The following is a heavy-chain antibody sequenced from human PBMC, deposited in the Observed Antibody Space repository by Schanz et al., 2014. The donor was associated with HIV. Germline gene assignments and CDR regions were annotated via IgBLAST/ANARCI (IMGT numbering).Heavy chain of an antibody. CDR1: GGSFSGYY. D-gene: IGHD3-10*01. J-gene: IGHJ5*02. CDR3: ARGGILLPRGVSNWFDP. Sequence: QVQLRQSGAGLLKPSETLSLTCDVYGGSFSGYYWSWVRQSPGKGLEWIGEISHSGSTNYNPSLRSRVSMSVDTSKKKFSVKVKSRTAADTAVYYCARGGILLPRGVSNWFDPWGQGTLVIVSS. CDR2: ISHSGST. V-gene: IGHV4-34*01.